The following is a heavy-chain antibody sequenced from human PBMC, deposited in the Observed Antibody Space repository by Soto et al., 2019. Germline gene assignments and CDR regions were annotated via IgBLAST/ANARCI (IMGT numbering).Heavy chain of an antibody. J-gene: IGHJ5*02. D-gene: IGHD1-26*01. CDR1: GFTFSSYS. CDR3: AREGGNLNWFDP. Sequence: EVQLVESGGGLVQPGGSLRLSCAASGFTFSSYSMNWVRQAPGKGLEWVSYTISRDNAKNSLYLETNSPRDDDTAVYYRAREGGNLNWFDPWGQGTLVTVSS. V-gene: IGHV3-48*02.